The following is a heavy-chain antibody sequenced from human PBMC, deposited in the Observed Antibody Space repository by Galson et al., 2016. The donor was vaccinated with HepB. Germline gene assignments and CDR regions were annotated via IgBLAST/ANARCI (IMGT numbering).Heavy chain of an antibody. V-gene: IGHV1-2*02. D-gene: IGHD4-23*01. CDR2: INPNNGGT. CDR1: GYTFIGYY. Sequence: SVKVSCKASGYTFIGYYIHWVRQAPGQGLEWMGWINPNNGGTNYVQKFPGRVTMTRDTSISTVYMELRGLRSDDTAMYYCAREFEYGSNSPLGYWGQGTLVTVSS. J-gene: IGHJ4*02. CDR3: AREFEYGSNSPLGY.